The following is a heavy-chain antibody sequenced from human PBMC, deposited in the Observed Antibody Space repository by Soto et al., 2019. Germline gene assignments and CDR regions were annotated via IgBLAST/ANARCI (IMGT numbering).Heavy chain of an antibody. J-gene: IGHJ4*02. CDR3: ARDRAGYYSHFVY. Sequence: QVYLVQSGAEVKKPGSSVKVSCKALRGTFTNYAFSWVRQAPGQGLEWMGGIMPFFGSGNYAQKFQGRINITADESTSSVYLELASLRSEDTAVYYCARDRAGYYSHFVYWGQGHLVTVSS. D-gene: IGHD3-22*01. CDR1: RGTFTNYA. CDR2: IMPFFGSG. V-gene: IGHV1-69*01.